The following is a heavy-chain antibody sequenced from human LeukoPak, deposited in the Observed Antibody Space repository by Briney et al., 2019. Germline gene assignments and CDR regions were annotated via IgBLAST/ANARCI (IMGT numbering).Heavy chain of an antibody. CDR3: AGVNPNRNALDL. V-gene: IGHV3-7*01. CDR1: GFTLNSYL. J-gene: IGHJ3*01. CDR2: INKDGSEE. D-gene: IGHD1-14*01. Sequence: GGSLRLSCAASGFTLNSYLMSWVRQAPGRGLEWVANINKDGSEENYLDSVKGRFTVSRDNAKNSLYLQMNSLRGEDTAVYYRAGVNPNRNALDLWGQGTMVTISS.